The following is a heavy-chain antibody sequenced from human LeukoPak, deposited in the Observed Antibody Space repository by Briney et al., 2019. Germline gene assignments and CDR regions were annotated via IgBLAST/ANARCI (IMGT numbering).Heavy chain of an antibody. CDR2: ISYDGSNK. J-gene: IGHJ4*02. D-gene: IGHD6-13*01. Sequence: PGGSLRLSCAASGFTFSSYAMHWVRQAPGKGLEWVAVISYDGSNKYYADSVKGRFTISRDNSKNTLYLQMNSLRAEDTAVYYCARDSTPFHSSSSNGYFDYWGQGTLVTVSS. V-gene: IGHV3-30-3*01. CDR1: GFTFSSYA. CDR3: ARDSTPFHSSSSNGYFDY.